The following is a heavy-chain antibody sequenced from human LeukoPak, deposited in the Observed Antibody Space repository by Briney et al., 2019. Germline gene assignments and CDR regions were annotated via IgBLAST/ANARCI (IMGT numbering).Heavy chain of an antibody. Sequence: PSETLSLTCAVYGGSFSGYYWSWIRQPPGKGLEWIGEINHSGSTNYNPSLKSRVTISVDTSKNQFSLKLSSVTAADTAVYYCARGNGIRIVGATRNAFDIWGQGTMVTVSS. D-gene: IGHD1-26*01. J-gene: IGHJ3*02. CDR2: INHSGST. V-gene: IGHV4-34*01. CDR1: GGSFSGYY. CDR3: ARGNGIRIVGATRNAFDI.